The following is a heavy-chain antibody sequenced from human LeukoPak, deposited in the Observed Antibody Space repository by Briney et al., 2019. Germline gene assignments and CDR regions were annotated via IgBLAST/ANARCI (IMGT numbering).Heavy chain of an antibody. D-gene: IGHD3-9*01. V-gene: IGHV1-46*01. J-gene: IGHJ4*02. CDR3: AAILTGYDFDY. Sequence: ASVKVSCKASGYTFTSYYMHWVRQAPGQGLEWMGIINPSGGSTSYAQKFQGRVTMTRDTSTSTVYMELSSLRSEDTAVYYCAAILTGYDFDYWGQGTLVTVSS. CDR2: INPSGGST. CDR1: GYTFTSYY.